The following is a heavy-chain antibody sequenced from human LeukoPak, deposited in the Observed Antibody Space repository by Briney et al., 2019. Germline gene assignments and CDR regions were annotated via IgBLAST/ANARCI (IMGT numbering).Heavy chain of an antibody. D-gene: IGHD2-2*01. J-gene: IGHJ4*02. V-gene: IGHV1-2*02. CDR3: AREPDIVVVPAAQSVNDY. CDR2: INPNSGDT. Sequence: ASVKVSCKASGYSFTDHYLHWVRQAPGQGLEWMGWINPNSGDTNYAQKLQGRVTMTRDTSISTAYMELSRLRSDDTAVYYCAREPDIVVVPAAQSVNDYWGQGTLVTVSS. CDR1: GYSFTDHY.